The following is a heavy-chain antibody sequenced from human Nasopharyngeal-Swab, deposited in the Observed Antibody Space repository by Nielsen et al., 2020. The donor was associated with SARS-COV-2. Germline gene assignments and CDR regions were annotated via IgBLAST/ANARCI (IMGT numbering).Heavy chain of an antibody. V-gene: IGHV3-48*04. CDR1: GFPFSDYS. Sequence: GGSLRLSCAASGFPFSDYSMNWVRQAPGKGLEWVSYISNGGSIIYYADSVKGRFTISRDNAGTSLSLQMNSLRVEDTGLYYCAKGNNWNSFDFWGQGTLVTVSP. J-gene: IGHJ4*02. CDR3: AKGNNWNSFDF. D-gene: IGHD5-24*01. CDR2: ISNGGSII.